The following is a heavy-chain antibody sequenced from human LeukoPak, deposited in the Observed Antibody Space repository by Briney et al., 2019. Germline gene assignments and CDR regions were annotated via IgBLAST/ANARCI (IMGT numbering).Heavy chain of an antibody. CDR1: GFTFSSYA. CDR3: ARGTHVLLWFGESQNAFDI. CDR2: ISYDGSNK. J-gene: IGHJ3*02. V-gene: IGHV3-30-3*01. Sequence: SGGSLRLSCAASGFTFSSYAMHWVRQAPGKGLEWVAVISYDGSNKYYADSVKGRFTISRDNSKNTLYLQMNSLRAEDTAVYYCARGTHVLLWFGESQNAFDIWGQGTMVTVSS. D-gene: IGHD3-10*01.